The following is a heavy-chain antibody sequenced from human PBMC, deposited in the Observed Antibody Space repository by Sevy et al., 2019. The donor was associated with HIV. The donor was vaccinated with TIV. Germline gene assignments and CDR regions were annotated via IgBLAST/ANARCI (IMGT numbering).Heavy chain of an antibody. CDR2: ISSSSSYI. CDR1: GFTFSSYS. D-gene: IGHD3-22*01. CDR3: AREEYYYDSSGYRKTGDAFDI. V-gene: IGHV3-21*01. Sequence: GGSLRLSCAASGFTFSSYSMNWVRQAPGKGLEWVSSISSSSSYIDYADSVKGRFTISRDNAKNSLYLQMNSLRAEDTAVYYCAREEYYYDSSGYRKTGDAFDIWGQGTMVTVSS. J-gene: IGHJ3*02.